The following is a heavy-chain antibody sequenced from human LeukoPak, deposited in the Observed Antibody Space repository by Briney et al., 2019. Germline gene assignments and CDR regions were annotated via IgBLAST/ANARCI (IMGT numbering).Heavy chain of an antibody. V-gene: IGHV4-34*01. CDR3: ARSREDDSSCYRTHIDY. J-gene: IGHJ4*02. CDR1: GGSFSGYY. D-gene: IGHD3-22*01. Sequence: SETLSLTCAVYGGSFSGYYWSWIRQPPGKGLEWIGEINHSGSTNYNPSLKSRVPISADTSKNQFSLKLSSVTAADTAVYYCARSREDDSSCYRTHIDYWGQGTLVTVSS. CDR2: INHSGST.